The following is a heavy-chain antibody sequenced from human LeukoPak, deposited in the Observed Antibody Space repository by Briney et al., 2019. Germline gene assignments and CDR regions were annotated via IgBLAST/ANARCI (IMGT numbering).Heavy chain of an antibody. CDR3: AKEGAASSGWYGDAFDI. CDR2: ISGIGGST. Sequence: GGSLRLSCAASGFTFSSSAMSWVRQAPGKGLEWVSAISGIGGSTYYADSVKGRFTISRDNSKNTLYLQMNSLRAEDTAVYYCAKEGAASSGWYGDAFDIWGQGTMVTVSS. V-gene: IGHV3-23*01. D-gene: IGHD6-19*01. J-gene: IGHJ3*02. CDR1: GFTFSSSA.